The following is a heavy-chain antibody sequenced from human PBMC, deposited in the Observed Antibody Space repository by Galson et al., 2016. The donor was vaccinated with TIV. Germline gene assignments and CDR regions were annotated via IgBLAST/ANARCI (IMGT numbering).Heavy chain of an antibody. J-gene: IGHJ4*02. Sequence: VRQAPEQGLEWMGWISPKTGDTNYAQNFQGRVTMTRDTSISSVYMELTSLRSDDTAVYYCARFVYGDYVDYWGQGTLVTVSS. D-gene: IGHD4-17*01. CDR3: ARFVYGDYVDY. V-gene: IGHV1-2*02. CDR2: ISPKTGDT.